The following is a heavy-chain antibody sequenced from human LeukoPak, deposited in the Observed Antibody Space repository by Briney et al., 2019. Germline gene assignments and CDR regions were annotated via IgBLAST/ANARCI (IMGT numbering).Heavy chain of an antibody. CDR1: GFTFNNYA. D-gene: IGHD5-18*01. Sequence: GGSLRLSCAASGFTFNNYAMTWVRQAPGKGLEWVSAISGSGGTTLYADSVKGRFTISRDNPKSTLYLQMNSLRAEDTAVYYCAKDQGIQLWLKYFQHWGQGTLVTVSS. CDR2: ISGSGGTT. CDR3: AKDQGIQLWLKYFQH. J-gene: IGHJ1*01. V-gene: IGHV3-23*01.